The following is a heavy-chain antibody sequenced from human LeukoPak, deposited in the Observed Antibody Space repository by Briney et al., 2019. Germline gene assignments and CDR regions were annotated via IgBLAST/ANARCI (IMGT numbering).Heavy chain of an antibody. CDR3: ARASPMTTVTRAEYFQH. CDR1: GFTLTSSA. CDR2: IVVGSGNT. J-gene: IGHJ1*01. V-gene: IGHV1-58*02. Sequence: ASVKVSCKASGFTLTSSAMQWVRQARGQRLEWIGWIVVGSGNTNYAQKFQERVTITRDMSTSTAYMELRSLRSDDTAVYYRARASPMTTVTRAEYFQHWGQGTLVTVSS. D-gene: IGHD4-17*01.